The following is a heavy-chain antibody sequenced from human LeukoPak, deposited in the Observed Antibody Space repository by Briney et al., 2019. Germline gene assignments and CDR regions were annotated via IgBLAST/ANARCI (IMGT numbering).Heavy chain of an antibody. CDR1: GYTFTSYG. J-gene: IGHJ4*02. V-gene: IGHV1-18*01. CDR2: ISAYNGNT. D-gene: IGHD3-3*01. Sequence: GASVKVSCKASGYTFTSYGISWVRQAPGQGLEWMGWISAYNGNTNYAQKLQGRVTMTTDTSTGTAYMELRSLRSDDTAVYYCARGHSRFLEWSNFDYWGQGTLVTVSS. CDR3: ARGHSRFLEWSNFDY.